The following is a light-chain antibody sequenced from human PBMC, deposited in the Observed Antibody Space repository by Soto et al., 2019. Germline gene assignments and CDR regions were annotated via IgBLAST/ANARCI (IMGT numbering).Light chain of an antibody. CDR1: QSINNRY. CDR3: QQFGSSPGFT. Sequence: EIVLTQSPGTLSLSPGERATLSCRASQSINNRYLAWYQQKPGQAPRLLIYAASSRATGIPDRFSGSGSGTDFTLTISRLAPEAFAVYYCQQFGSSPGFTFGPGTKVDIK. J-gene: IGKJ3*01. V-gene: IGKV3-20*01. CDR2: AAS.